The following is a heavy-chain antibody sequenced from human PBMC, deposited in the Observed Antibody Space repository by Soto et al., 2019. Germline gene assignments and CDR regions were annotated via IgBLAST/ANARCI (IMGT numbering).Heavy chain of an antibody. CDR2: ITGSGTT. Sequence: EVQLLESGGGLEQPGGSLRLSCAASGFTFSDYGMSWVRQAPGKGLEWVSAITGSGTTFYADSVKGGFTISRDNSKNTRYLQINSLRAEDTAVYSCATDRYHDSRVIDSWGQGALVTVSS. V-gene: IGHV3-23*01. CDR3: ATDRYHDSRVIDS. D-gene: IGHD3-22*01. J-gene: IGHJ4*02. CDR1: GFTFSDYG.